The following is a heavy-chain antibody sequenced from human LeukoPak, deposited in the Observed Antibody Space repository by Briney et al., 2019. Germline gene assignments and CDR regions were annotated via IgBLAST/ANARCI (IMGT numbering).Heavy chain of an antibody. J-gene: IGHJ5*02. CDR2: IDSGGFT. V-gene: IGHV3-66*01. CDR3: ANTYYYDGSGYYYLGWFDP. D-gene: IGHD3-22*01. Sequence: GGSLRLSCAASRFTVSTNYMSWVRLAPGKGLEWVSLIDSGGFTYYADSVKGRFTISRDNSKNTLYLQMNSLRAEDTAVYFCANTYYYDGSGYYYLGWFDPWGQGTLVTVSS. CDR1: RFTVSTNY.